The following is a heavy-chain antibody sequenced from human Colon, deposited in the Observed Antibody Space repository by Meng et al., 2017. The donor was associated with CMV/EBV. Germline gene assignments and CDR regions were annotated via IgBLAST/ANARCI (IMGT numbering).Heavy chain of an antibody. CDR3: ARGGVSCSSTSCYLGDY. D-gene: IGHD2-2*01. J-gene: IGHJ4*02. V-gene: IGHV5-51*01. CDR2: IYPGDSDT. Sequence: GESLKISCKGSGYSFTSYWIGWVRQMPGKGLEWMGIIYPGDSDTRYSPSVQGQVTISADKSISTAYLQWSSLKASDTAMYYCARGGVSCSSTSCYLGDYWGQGTLVTVSS. CDR1: GYSFTSYW.